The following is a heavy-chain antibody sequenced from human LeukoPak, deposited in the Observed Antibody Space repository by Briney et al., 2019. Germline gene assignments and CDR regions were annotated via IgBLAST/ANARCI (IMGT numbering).Heavy chain of an antibody. CDR2: ISYDGSNK. Sequence: PGGSLRLSCAASGFTFSSYAMHWVRQAPGKGLEWVAVISYDGSNKYYADSVKGRFTISRDNSKNTLYLQMNSLRAEDTAVYYCARDWVRAAQGFLGVYWGQGTLVTVSS. CDR1: GFTFSSYA. J-gene: IGHJ4*02. V-gene: IGHV3-30*01. D-gene: IGHD3-10*01. CDR3: ARDWVRAAQGFLGVY.